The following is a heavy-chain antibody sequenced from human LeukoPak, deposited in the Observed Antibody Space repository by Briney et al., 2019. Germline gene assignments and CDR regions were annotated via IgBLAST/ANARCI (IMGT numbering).Heavy chain of an antibody. J-gene: IGHJ4*02. Sequence: PGGSLRLSCAASGFTFSSYWMHWVRQAPGKGLVWVSRINTDGSSTSYADSVKGRFTISRDNAKNTLYLQMNSLRAEDTAVYYCAKGAVLYYDILTGPFDYWGQGTLVTVSS. V-gene: IGHV3-74*01. CDR1: GFTFSSYW. D-gene: IGHD3-9*01. CDR2: INTDGSST. CDR3: AKGAVLYYDILTGPFDY.